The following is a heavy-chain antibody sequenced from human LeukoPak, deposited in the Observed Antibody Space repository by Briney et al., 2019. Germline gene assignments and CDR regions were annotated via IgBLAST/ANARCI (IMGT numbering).Heavy chain of an antibody. V-gene: IGHV4-59*01. CDR2: IYYSGST. CDR1: GGSISSYY. Sequence: SETLSLTCTVSGGSISSYYWSWIRQPPGKGLGWIGYIYYSGSTNYNPSLKSRVTISVDTSKNQFSLKLSSVTAADTAVCYCARDGRGYCSGGSCYHYYGMDVWGKGTTVTVSS. D-gene: IGHD2-15*01. J-gene: IGHJ6*04. CDR3: ARDGRGYCSGGSCYHYYGMDV.